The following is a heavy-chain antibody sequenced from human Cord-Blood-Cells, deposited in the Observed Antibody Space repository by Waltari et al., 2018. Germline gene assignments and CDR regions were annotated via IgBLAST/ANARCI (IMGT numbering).Heavy chain of an antibody. J-gene: IGHJ4*02. V-gene: IGHV3-23*01. CDR1: GFTFSSYA. CDR3: AKSLDSSGWFDY. Sequence: EVQLLESGGGLVQPGGSLRLSCAASGFTFSSYAMSWVRQAPGKGLEWVSAISGSGGSTYYADSVKGRFTISRDNSKNTLYLQRNSLRAEETAVYYCAKSLDSSGWFDYWGQGTLVTVSS. D-gene: IGHD6-19*01. CDR2: ISGSGGST.